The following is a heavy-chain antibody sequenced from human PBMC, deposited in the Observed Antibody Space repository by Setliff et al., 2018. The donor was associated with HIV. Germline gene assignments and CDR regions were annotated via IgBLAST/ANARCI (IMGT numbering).Heavy chain of an antibody. V-gene: IGHV4-4*08. CDR2: IYTSGST. CDR1: GGSISSYY. D-gene: IGHD3-22*01. Sequence: SETLSLTCTVSGGSISSYYWSWIRQPPGKGLEWIGYIYTSGSTNYNPSLKSRVTISVDTSKNQFSLKLSSVTAADTAVYYCASTPQGAGYYYFDPWGQGTLVTVSS. CDR3: ASTPQGAGYYYFDP. J-gene: IGHJ5*02.